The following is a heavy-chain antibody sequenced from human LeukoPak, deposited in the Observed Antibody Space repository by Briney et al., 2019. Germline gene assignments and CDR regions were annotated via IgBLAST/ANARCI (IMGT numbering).Heavy chain of an antibody. CDR2: IYYSGST. CDR3: ARQLLSADDAFDI. V-gene: IGHV4-59*08. CDR1: GGSISSYY. D-gene: IGHD2-2*01. Sequence: SETLSLTCTVSGGSISSYYWSWIRQPRGKGLEWIGYIYYSGSTNYNPSLKSRVTISVDTSKNQFSLKLSSVTAADTAVYYCARQLLSADDAFDIWGQGTMVTVSS. J-gene: IGHJ3*02.